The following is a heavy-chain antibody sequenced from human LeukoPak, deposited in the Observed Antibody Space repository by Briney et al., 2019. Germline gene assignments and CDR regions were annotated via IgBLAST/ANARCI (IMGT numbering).Heavy chain of an antibody. CDR3: ARHAKLGYCSGTSCYGVFFDY. CDR2: IYYSGST. Sequence: SETLSLTCTVSGGSISSYYWSWIRQPPGKGLEWIGYIYYSGSTNYNPSLKRRVTISVDTSKNQFSLKVSSVTAADTAVYYCARHAKLGYCSGTSCYGVFFDYWGQGTLVTVSS. CDR1: GGSISSYY. J-gene: IGHJ4*02. V-gene: IGHV4-59*08. D-gene: IGHD2-2*01.